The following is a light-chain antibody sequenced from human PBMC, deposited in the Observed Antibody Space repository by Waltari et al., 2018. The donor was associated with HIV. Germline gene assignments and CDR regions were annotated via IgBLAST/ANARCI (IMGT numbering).Light chain of an antibody. CDR1: ELGNKN. Sequence: YELTHPPSVSASGGQTATLTCSGPELGNKNVCWYQQKPGQSPILVIYGDSTRPSGIPERFSGSNSGGTATLTISGTQAMDEADYYCQAWDSSAMVFGGGTKLTVL. CDR3: QAWDSSAMV. CDR2: GDS. J-gene: IGLJ2*01. V-gene: IGLV3-1*01.